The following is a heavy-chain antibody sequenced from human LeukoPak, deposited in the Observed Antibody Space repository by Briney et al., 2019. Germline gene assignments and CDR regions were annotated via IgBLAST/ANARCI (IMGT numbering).Heavy chain of an antibody. D-gene: IGHD3-22*01. J-gene: IGHJ5*02. CDR3: AKDLYEVVMDPTIDP. Sequence: GRCLSLSRAASVFTFSIYAMSGVREAPRRGLGWVSAICGSGGSTYYADSVRGRFTIYRDNSKNTLYLQMNSLRAEDTAVYYCAKDLYEVVMDPTIDPWGQGTLVTVSS. V-gene: IGHV3-23*01. CDR1: VFTFSIYA. CDR2: ICGSGGST.